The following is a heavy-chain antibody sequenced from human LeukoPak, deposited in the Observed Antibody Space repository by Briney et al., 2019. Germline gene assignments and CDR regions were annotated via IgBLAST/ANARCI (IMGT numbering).Heavy chain of an antibody. D-gene: IGHD2-2*01. J-gene: IGHJ4*02. V-gene: IGHV3-30-3*01. CDR3: ARGDIYYDIVVVPAGGLIDY. CDR1: GFTFSSYA. CDR2: ISYDGSNK. Sequence: GRSLRLSCAASGFTFSSYAMHWVRQAPGKGLEWVAVISYDGSNKYYADSVKGRFTISRDNSKNTLYLQMNSLRAEDTAVYYCARGDIYYDIVVVPAGGLIDYWGQGTLVTVSS.